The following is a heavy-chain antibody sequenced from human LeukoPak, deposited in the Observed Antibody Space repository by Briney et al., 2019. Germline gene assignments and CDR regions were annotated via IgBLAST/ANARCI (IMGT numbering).Heavy chain of an antibody. D-gene: IGHD1-26*01. CDR3: ARDVGAAAPDAFDI. Sequence: PGGSLRLSCAVSGFIYNTYAMTWVRQAPGKGLEWVSSIDNSGDYTYYADSVKGRFTISRDNAKNSLYLQMNSLRVEDTDVYYCARDVGAAAPDAFDIWGQGTMVTVSS. V-gene: IGHV3-21*01. CDR2: IDNSGDYT. CDR1: GFIYNTYA. J-gene: IGHJ3*02.